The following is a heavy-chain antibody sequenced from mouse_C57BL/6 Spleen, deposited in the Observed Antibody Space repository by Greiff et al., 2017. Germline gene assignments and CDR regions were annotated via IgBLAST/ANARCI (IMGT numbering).Heavy chain of an antibody. CDR3: ATITTVVATRWGAY. V-gene: IGHV2-5*01. D-gene: IGHD1-1*01. Sequence: QVHVKQSGPGLVQPSQSLSITCTVSGFSLTSYGVHWVRQSPGKGLEWLGVIWRGGSTDYNAAFMSSLSITKDNSKSQVFIKMNQLQADDTDIYYGATITTVVATRWGAYWGQGTLVTVSA. CDR2: IWRGGST. CDR1: GFSLTSYG. J-gene: IGHJ3*01.